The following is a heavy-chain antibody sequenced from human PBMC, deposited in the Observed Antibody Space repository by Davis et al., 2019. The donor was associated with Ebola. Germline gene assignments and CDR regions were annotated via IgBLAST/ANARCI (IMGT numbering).Heavy chain of an antibody. CDR3: ARDTPTIFGVVIIH. V-gene: IGHV3-7*01. J-gene: IGHJ4*02. CDR1: GFTFSSYW. D-gene: IGHD3-3*01. CDR2: IKQDGSEK. Sequence: GESLKISCAASGFTFSSYWMSWVRQAPGKGLEWVANIKQDGSEKYYVDSVKGRFTISRDNAKNSLYLQMNSLRAEDTAVYYCARDTPTIFGVVIIHWGQGTLVTVSS.